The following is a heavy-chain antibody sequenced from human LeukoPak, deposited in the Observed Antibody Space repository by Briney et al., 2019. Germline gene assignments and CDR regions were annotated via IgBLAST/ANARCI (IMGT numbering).Heavy chain of an antibody. V-gene: IGHV3-72*01. CDR1: GFTFSDYI. Sequence: GGSLRLSCAASGFTFSDYILDWVRQAPGKGLEWVGRIRRGSNSYTTEYAASVKGRFIISRDDSKNSLYLHMNSLKTEDTAVYHCTRDGGEGGNSAFDIWGQGTMVTVSS. CDR3: TRDGGEGGNSAFDI. D-gene: IGHD3-16*01. J-gene: IGHJ3*02. CDR2: IRRGSNSYTT.